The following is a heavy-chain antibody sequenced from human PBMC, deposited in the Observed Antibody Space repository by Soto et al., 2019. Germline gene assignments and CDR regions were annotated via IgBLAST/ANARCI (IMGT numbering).Heavy chain of an antibody. D-gene: IGHD5-12*01. V-gene: IGHV2-5*02. J-gene: IGHJ4*02. Sequence: QITLKESGPTLVRPPQTLTLTCTFSGFSLTSGVGVGWIRQPPGKALEWLALIYCDDDKRYSPSLKNRLTITKYTSKNQVVLTMTNVGPVDTATYFCAHIDPEIVTVGGHGGFDYWGQGTLVTVSS. CDR1: GFSLTSGVG. CDR2: IYCDDDK. CDR3: AHIDPEIVTVGGHGGFDY.